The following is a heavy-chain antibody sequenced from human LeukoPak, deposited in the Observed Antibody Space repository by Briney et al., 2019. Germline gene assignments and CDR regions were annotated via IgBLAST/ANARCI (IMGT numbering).Heavy chain of an antibody. J-gene: IGHJ3*02. V-gene: IGHV3-21*01. CDR3: ARDRTTVLSDAFDI. CDR1: GFTFSTYS. D-gene: IGHD4-17*01. CDR2: ISTSGTYT. Sequence: GGSLRLSCAASGFTFSTYSMNWVRQAPGKGLEWVSSISTSGTYTYYADPVKGRFTVSRDNAKNSLYLQMNSLRAEDTAVYFCARDRTTVLSDAFDIWGQGTMVSVSS.